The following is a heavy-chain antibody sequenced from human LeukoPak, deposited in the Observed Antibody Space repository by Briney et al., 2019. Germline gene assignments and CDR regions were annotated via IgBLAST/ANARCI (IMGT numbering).Heavy chain of an antibody. CDR3: AREEGGYFDY. D-gene: IGHD3-16*01. Sequence: GGSLRLSCAASGFSFDDYDMSWVRQAPGEGLEWVSGINWNGGSTGYADSVKGRFTISRDNAKNSLYLQMSSLRAEDTALYYCAREEGGYFDYWGQGTLVTVSS. CDR2: INWNGGST. CDR1: GFSFDDYD. V-gene: IGHV3-20*04. J-gene: IGHJ4*02.